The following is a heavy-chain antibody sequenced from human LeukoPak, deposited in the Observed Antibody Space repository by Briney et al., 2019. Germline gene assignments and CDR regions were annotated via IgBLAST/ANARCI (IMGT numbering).Heavy chain of an antibody. CDR3: ARDIRGSYTGDAFDI. CDR1: GGSISSYY. V-gene: IGHV4-4*07. D-gene: IGHD1-26*01. J-gene: IGHJ3*02. CDR2: IYTSGST. Sequence: SETLSLTCTVSGGSISSYYWSWIRQPPGKGLEWIGRIYTSGSTNYNPSLKSRVTMSVDTSKNQFSLKLSSVTAADTAVYYCARDIRGSYTGDAFDIWGQGTMVTVSS.